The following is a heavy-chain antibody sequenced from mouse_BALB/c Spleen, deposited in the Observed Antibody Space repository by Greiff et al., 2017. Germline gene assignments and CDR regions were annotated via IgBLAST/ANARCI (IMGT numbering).Heavy chain of an antibody. V-gene: IGHV5-6-2*01. J-gene: IGHJ2*01. CDR3: ARFSPYFDY. CDR2: INSNGGST. CDR1: GFTFSSYY. Sequence: EVQVVESGGGLVKLGGSLKLSCAASGFTFSSYYMSWVRQTPEKRLELVAAINSNGGSTYYPDTVKGRFTISRDNAKNTLYLQMSSLKSEDTALYYCARFSPYFDYWGQGTTLTVSS.